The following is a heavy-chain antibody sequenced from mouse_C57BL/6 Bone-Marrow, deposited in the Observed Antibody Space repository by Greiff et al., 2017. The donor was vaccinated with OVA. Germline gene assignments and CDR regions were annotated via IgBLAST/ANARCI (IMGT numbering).Heavy chain of an antibody. CDR3: ARDTAQTNFDY. CDR2: ISDGGSYT. Sequence: EVKLVESGGGLVKPGGSLKLSCAASGFTFSSYAMSWVRQTPEKRLEWVATISDGGSYTYYPDNVKGRFTISRDNAKNNLYLQMSHLKSEDTAMYYCARDTAQTNFDYWGQGTTLTVSS. CDR1: GFTFSSYA. V-gene: IGHV5-4*01. D-gene: IGHD3-2*02. J-gene: IGHJ2*01.